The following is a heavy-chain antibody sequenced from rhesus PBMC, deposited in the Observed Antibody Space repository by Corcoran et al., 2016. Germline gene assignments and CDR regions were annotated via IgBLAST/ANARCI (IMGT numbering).Heavy chain of an antibody. CDR3: ARRPSYYYSGSFDGLDS. CDR2: IGGTSGRT. D-gene: IGHD3-16*01. J-gene: IGHJ6*01. V-gene: IGHV4-165*02. Sequence: QVQLQESGPGLVKPSETLSLTCAVSGGSSSGYYWNWTRQPPGTGMEWIGYIGGTSGRTSYNPSLKSRVTISTDTSKNQFSLKLSSVTAADTAVYYCARRPSYYYSGSFDGLDSWGQGVVVTVSS. CDR1: GGSSSGYY.